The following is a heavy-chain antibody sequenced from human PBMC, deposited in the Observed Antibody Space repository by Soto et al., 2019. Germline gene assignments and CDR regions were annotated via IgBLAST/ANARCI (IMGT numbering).Heavy chain of an antibody. V-gene: IGHV4-59*01. J-gene: IGHJ4*02. D-gene: IGHD3-16*02. Sequence: SETLSLTCTVSGGSISSYYWSWIRQPPGKGLEWIGYIYYSGSTNYNPSLKSRVTISVDTSKNQFSLKLSSVTAADTAVYYCARVPVITFGGVIVPYYFDYWGQGTLVTVSS. CDR3: ARVPVITFGGVIVPYYFDY. CDR2: IYYSGST. CDR1: GGSISSYY.